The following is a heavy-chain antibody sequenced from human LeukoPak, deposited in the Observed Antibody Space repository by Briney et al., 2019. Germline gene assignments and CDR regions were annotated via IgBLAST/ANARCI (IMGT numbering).Heavy chain of an antibody. J-gene: IGHJ4*02. D-gene: IGHD3-22*01. CDR3: ARIYDSSDYSTYYFDY. CDR2: IYYSGST. V-gene: IGHV4-59*01. Sequence: TTSETLSLTCTVSGGSISSYYWSWIRQPPGKGLEWIGYIYYSGSTNYNPSLKSRVTISVDTSKNQFSLKLSSVTAADTAVYYCARIYDSSDYSTYYFDYWGQGTLVTASS. CDR1: GGSISSYY.